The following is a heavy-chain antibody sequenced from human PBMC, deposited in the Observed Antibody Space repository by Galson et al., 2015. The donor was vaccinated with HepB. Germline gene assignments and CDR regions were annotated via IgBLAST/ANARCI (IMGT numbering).Heavy chain of an antibody. CDR2: IREDGTNK. V-gene: IGHV3-7*03. J-gene: IGHJ4*02. D-gene: IGHD3/OR15-3a*01. CDR1: GFSIRSES. CDR3: ARYRRGGLYYVDY. Sequence: SLRLSCAVSGFSIRSESMGWLRQAPGKGLEWVANIREDGTNKYYLDSVRGRFTISRDTAQNSLYLQIHPLRAEDTAVYYCARYRRGGLYYVDYWGQGTLVTVSS.